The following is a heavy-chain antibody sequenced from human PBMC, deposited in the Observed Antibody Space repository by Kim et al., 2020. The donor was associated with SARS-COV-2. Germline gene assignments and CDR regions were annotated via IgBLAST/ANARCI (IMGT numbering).Heavy chain of an antibody. CDR1: GFTFSTYS. D-gene: IGHD5-12*01. J-gene: IGHJ5*02. CDR2: ISSSGTTI. CDR3: ATVATRSLGFDP. Sequence: GGSLRLSCAASGFTFSTYSMNWVRQAPGKGLEWVSYISSSGTTIYYADSVKGRFTVSRDNVQNSLYLQMNSLRDEDTAMYYCATVATRSLGFDPWGQGTLVTVSS. V-gene: IGHV3-48*02.